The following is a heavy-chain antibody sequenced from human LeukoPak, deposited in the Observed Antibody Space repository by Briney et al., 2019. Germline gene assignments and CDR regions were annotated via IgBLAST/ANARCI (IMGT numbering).Heavy chain of an antibody. V-gene: IGHV1-18*01. Sequence: ASVKVSCKASGYTFVSYGISWVRQAPGQGLEWMGWISAYNGNTNYAQKLQGRVTMTTDTSTSTAYMELRSLRSDDTAVYYCARARASGSSPLHWGQGTLVTVSS. CDR2: ISAYNGNT. CDR3: ARARASGSSPLH. D-gene: IGHD1-26*01. CDR1: GYTFVSYG. J-gene: IGHJ4*02.